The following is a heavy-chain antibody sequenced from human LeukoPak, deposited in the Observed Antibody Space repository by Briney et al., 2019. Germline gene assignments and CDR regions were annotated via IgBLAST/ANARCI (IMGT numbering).Heavy chain of an antibody. J-gene: IGHJ4*02. Sequence: ASVKVSCKASGYTFTGYYMHWVRQAPGQGLEWMGWINPNSGGTNYAQKFQGRVTMTRDTSISTAYMELSRLRSDNTAVYYCASGRTYCSSTSCYPSEVDYWGQGTLVTVAS. CDR1: GYTFTGYY. CDR2: INPNSGGT. D-gene: IGHD2-2*01. CDR3: ASGRTYCSSTSCYPSEVDY. V-gene: IGHV1-2*02.